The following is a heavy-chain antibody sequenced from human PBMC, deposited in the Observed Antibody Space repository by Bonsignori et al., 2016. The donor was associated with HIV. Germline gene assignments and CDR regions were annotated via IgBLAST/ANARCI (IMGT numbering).Heavy chain of an antibody. CDR2: VFYSGNT. Sequence: SETLSLTCTVSGDPMSGSYWSWIRQSPRQGLEWIGFVFYSGNTKYNPSLKGRVTISVDRSKKQFSLNLSSVIAADTAVYYCATGLTYCSGDCVHQFDLWGRGILVTVSS. J-gene: IGHJ5*02. CDR3: ATGLTYCSGDCVHQFDL. V-gene: IGHV4-59*01. D-gene: IGHD2-21*01. CDR1: GDPMSGSY.